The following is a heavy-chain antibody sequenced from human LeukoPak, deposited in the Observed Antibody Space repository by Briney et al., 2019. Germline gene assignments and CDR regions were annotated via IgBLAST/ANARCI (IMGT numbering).Heavy chain of an antibody. V-gene: IGHV4-34*01. Sequence: SETLSLTCAVYGGSFSGYYWSWIRQPPGKGLEWVGEINHSGSTNYNPSLKSRVTISVDTSKNQFSLKLSSVTAADTAVYYCARGINWFDPWGQGTLVTVSS. CDR1: GGSFSGYY. CDR2: INHSGST. CDR3: ARGINWFDP. J-gene: IGHJ5*02.